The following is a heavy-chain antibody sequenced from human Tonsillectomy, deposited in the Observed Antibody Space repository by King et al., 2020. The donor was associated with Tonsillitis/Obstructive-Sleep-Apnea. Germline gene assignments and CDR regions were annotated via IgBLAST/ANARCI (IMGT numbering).Heavy chain of an antibody. D-gene: IGHD1-14*01. CDR3: ARDDVVGRYIDS. J-gene: IGHJ4*02. CDR1: GYTFTKYY. V-gene: IGHV1-46*01. Sequence: QLVQSGAEVKTPGASVKVSCKASGYTFTKYYIHWVRQARGQGLEWMGIINPSSGVTTYAQKFQGRVTMTSDTSTNTVYLELSSLRSDDTAVYYCARDDVVGRYIDSWGQGTLVTVSS. CDR2: INPSSGVT.